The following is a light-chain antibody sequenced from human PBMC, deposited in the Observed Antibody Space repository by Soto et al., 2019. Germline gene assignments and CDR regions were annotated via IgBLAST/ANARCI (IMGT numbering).Light chain of an antibody. J-gene: IGKJ1*01. CDR2: GAS. CDR1: QSVSSS. CDR3: QQYNNWPPWT. Sequence: EIVMTQSPATLSVSPGERATLSCRASQSVSSSFAWYQQKPGQAPRLLIYGASTTATGIPARFSGSGSGTEVTLTISSLQSEEFGVYYCQQYNNWPPWTFGQGTKVEIK. V-gene: IGKV3-15*01.